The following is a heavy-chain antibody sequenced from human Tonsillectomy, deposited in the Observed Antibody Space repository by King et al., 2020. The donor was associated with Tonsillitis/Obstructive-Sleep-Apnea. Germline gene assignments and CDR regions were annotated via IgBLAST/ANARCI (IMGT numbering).Heavy chain of an antibody. Sequence: VQLVESGGGLVQPGGSLRLSCAASGFTFSSYWMNWVRQAPGKGLEWVADIKHGRNDIYYVDSVKGRFTISRDDAKNSVFLQMDSLRVEDTAVYYCARGRGDYWGHGTLVTVSS. CDR3: ARGRGDY. J-gene: IGHJ4*01. CDR2: IKHGRNDI. CDR1: GFTFSSYW. V-gene: IGHV3-7*04.